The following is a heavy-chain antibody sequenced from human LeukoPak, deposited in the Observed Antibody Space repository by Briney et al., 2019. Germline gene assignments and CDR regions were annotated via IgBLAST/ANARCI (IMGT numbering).Heavy chain of an antibody. CDR2: IYHSGST. CDR3: ARDLSMHYFDY. CDR1: GYSISSGYY. V-gene: IGHV4-38-2*02. Sequence: SETLSLTCTVSGYSISSGYYWGWIRQPPGKGLEWIGSIYHSGSTYYNPSLKSRVTISVDTSKNQFSLKLSSVTAADTAVYYCARDLSMHYFDYWGQGTLVTVSS. D-gene: IGHD2/OR15-2a*01. J-gene: IGHJ4*02.